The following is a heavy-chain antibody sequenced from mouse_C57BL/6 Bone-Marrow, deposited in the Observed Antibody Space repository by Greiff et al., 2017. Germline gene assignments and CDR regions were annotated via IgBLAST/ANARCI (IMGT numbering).Heavy chain of an antibody. D-gene: IGHD1-1*01. CDR2: IDPEKGDT. V-gene: IGHV14-4*01. J-gene: IGHJ2*01. CDR1: GFNIKDDY. CDR3: TTGGSSYY. Sequence: EVQLQQSGAELVRPGASVKLSCTASGFNIKDDYMHWVKQRPEQGLEWIGWIDPEKGDTEYASKFQGKATITADTSSNTAYLQLSSLTSEDTAVYYCTTGGSSYYWGQGTTLTVSS.